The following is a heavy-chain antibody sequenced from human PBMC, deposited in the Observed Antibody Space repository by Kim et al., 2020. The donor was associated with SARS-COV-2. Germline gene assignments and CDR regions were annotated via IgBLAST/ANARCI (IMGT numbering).Heavy chain of an antibody. D-gene: IGHD3-16*01. CDR3: ARLVRYPPTFWYFDL. V-gene: IGHV1-69*13. Sequence: SVKVSCKASGGTFSSYAISWVRQAPGQGLEWMGGIIPIFGTANYAQKFQGRVTITADESTSTAYMELSSLRSEDTAVYYCARLVRYPPTFWYFDLWGRGTLVTVSS. J-gene: IGHJ2*01. CDR2: IIPIFGTA. CDR1: GGTFSSYA.